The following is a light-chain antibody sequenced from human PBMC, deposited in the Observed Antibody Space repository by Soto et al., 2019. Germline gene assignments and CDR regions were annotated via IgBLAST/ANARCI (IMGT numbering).Light chain of an antibody. V-gene: IGKV3-20*01. J-gene: IGKJ3*01. CDR1: QRVSNNY. CDR3: QQCSSSPFT. Sequence: TKSPATLSLSPGERATLACRASQRVSNNYLAWYQQKPGQAPRLLIYATSKRATGIPARFSGSGSGTDFTLTISSLEPEDFAVYYCQQCSSSPFTFGQGTKVDIK. CDR2: ATS.